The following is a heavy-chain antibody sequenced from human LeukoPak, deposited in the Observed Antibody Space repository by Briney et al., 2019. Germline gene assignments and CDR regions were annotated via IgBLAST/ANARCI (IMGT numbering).Heavy chain of an antibody. Sequence: ASVKVSCKASEYTFTDYYIHWVRQAPGQGLEWMGWISAYNGNTNYAQKVQGRVTMTTDTSTSTAYMEVKSLRSDDTAVYYCARSGAYGYYYYYYYMDVWGKGTTVTVSS. D-gene: IGHD5-12*01. CDR1: EYTFTDYY. CDR3: ARSGAYGYYYYYYYMDV. V-gene: IGHV1-18*04. J-gene: IGHJ6*03. CDR2: ISAYNGNT.